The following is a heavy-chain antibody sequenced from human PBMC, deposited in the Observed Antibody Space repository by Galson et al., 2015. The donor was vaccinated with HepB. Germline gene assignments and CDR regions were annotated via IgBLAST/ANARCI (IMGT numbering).Heavy chain of an antibody. J-gene: IGHJ6*02. V-gene: IGHV3-49*04. Sequence: SLRLSCAASGFTFGDYAMSWVRQAPGKGLEWVGCIRSKAYGGTTEYAASVKGRFTISRDDSKSIAYLQMNSLKTEDTAVYYCTRDLLLWFGELLYYGMDVWGQGTTVTVSS. CDR3: TRDLLLWFGELLYYGMDV. CDR2: IRSKAYGGTT. D-gene: IGHD3-10*01. CDR1: GFTFGDYA.